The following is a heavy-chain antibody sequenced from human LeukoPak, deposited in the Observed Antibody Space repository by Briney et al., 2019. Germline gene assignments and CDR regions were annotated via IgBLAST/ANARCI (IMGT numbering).Heavy chain of an antibody. CDR3: ARGNYWSLFAY. V-gene: IGHV3-53*01. CDR2: IVSGGNT. Sequence: PGGSLRLSCAASGFSVNNNYMSWVRQAPGKGLEWVSVIVSGGNTYYADSVKGRFIISRDNSKNMLYLQMNSLRAEDTAVYYCARGNYWSLFAYWGQGTLVTVSS. J-gene: IGHJ4*02. D-gene: IGHD3-9*01. CDR1: GFSVNNNY.